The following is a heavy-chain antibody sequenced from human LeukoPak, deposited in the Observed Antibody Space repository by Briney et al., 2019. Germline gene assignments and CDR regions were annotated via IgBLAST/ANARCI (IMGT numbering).Heavy chain of an antibody. CDR1: AGSFSGDS. V-gene: IGHV4-34*01. J-gene: IGHJ2*01. CDR3: ARGDGVIGAIGIGSWYFDL. CDR2: VTRTGST. Sequence: SETLSLTCVVSAGSFSGDSWSWIRQAPGKGLEWIGEVTRTGSTNYHPSLKSRVLISVDTSESQFSLKVNSVTAADTGVYYCARGDGVIGAIGIGSWYFDLWERGTLVAVSS. D-gene: IGHD2/OR15-2a*01.